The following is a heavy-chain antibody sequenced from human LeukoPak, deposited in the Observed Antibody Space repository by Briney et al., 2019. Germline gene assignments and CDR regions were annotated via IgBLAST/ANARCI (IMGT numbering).Heavy chain of an antibody. CDR1: GFTFRSYG. CDR2: MWYDGSNK. D-gene: IGHD3-10*01. CDR3: ARGRPLWFGELLFEPLDY. Sequence: GGSLRLSCAASGFTFRSYGRHWVRQAPGKGLEWVAVMWYDGSNKYYADSVKGRFTISRDNSKNTLYLQMNSLRAEDTAVYYCARGRPLWFGELLFEPLDYWGQGTLVTVSS. V-gene: IGHV3-33*01. J-gene: IGHJ4*02.